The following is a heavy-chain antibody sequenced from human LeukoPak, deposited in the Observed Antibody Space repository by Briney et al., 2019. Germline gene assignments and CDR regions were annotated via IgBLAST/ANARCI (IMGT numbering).Heavy chain of an antibody. CDR1: GFTFSSYG. Sequence: GGSLRLSCAASGFTFSSYGMHWVRQAPGKGLEWVAVISYDGSNKYFADSVKGRFTISRDNSKNTLYLQMNSLRAEDTAVYYCAKDSGEAIIAVAGRLFDYWGQGTLVTVSS. CDR3: AKDSGEAIIAVAGRLFDY. J-gene: IGHJ4*02. CDR2: ISYDGSNK. D-gene: IGHD6-19*01. V-gene: IGHV3-30*18.